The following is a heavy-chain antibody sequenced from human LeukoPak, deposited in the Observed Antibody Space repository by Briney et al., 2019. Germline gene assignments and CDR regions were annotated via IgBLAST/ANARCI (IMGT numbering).Heavy chain of an antibody. Sequence: GGSLRLSCAASGFTFTSYPLSWVRQAPGMGLGWVSSINGDRTYYAGSVMGRFTISRDNSKNTLYLQMNSLRAEDTAVYYCVKSGCTSTACYAFEIWGQGTTVTVSS. CDR2: INGDRT. J-gene: IGHJ3*02. D-gene: IGHD2-2*01. CDR1: GFTFTSYP. V-gene: IGHV3-23*01. CDR3: VKSGCTSTACYAFEI.